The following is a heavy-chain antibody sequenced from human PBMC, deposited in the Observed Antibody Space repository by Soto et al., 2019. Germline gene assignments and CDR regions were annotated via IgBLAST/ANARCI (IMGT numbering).Heavy chain of an antibody. CDR3: ASETNCTNGVCYYYYYYGMDV. D-gene: IGHD2-8*01. Sequence: QVQLVQSGAEVKKPGSSVKVSCKASGGTFSSYAISWVRQAPGQGLEWMGGIIPIFGTANYAQKFQGRVTITTDESTSTAYMERSSLRSEDTAVYYCASETNCTNGVCYYYYYYGMDVWGQGTTVTVSS. J-gene: IGHJ6*02. V-gene: IGHV1-69*01. CDR1: GGTFSSYA. CDR2: IIPIFGTA.